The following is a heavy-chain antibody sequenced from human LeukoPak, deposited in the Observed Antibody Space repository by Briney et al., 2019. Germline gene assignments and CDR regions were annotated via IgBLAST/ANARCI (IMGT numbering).Heavy chain of an antibody. CDR1: GFNFDDYA. D-gene: IGHD5-12*01. J-gene: IGHJ4*02. CDR3: ARDRGYTQDY. Sequence: GGSLRLSCTTSGFNFDDYAMGWVRQAPGKGLQWIGFIRSKTYGETTEYGASVKGRFTISRDNAKNTLYLQMNSLRAEDTAVYYCARDRGYTQDYWGQGTLVTVSS. V-gene: IGHV3-49*04. CDR2: IRSKTYGETT.